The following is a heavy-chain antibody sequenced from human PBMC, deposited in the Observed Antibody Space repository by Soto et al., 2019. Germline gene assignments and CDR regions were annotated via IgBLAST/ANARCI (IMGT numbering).Heavy chain of an antibody. J-gene: IGHJ4*02. CDR3: ARDGSAGSITMVRGVIPLDY. CDR1: RFTFSSYA. Sequence: QVQLVESGGGVVQRGRSLRLSCAASRFTFSSYAMHWVRQAPGKGLEWVAVISYDGSNKYYADSVKGRFTISRDNSKNTLYLQMNSLRAEDTAVYYCARDGSAGSITMVRGVIPLDYWGQGTLVTVSS. V-gene: IGHV3-30-3*01. D-gene: IGHD3-10*01. CDR2: ISYDGSNK.